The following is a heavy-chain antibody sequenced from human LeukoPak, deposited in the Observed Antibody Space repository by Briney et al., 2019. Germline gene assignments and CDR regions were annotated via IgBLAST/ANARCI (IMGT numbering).Heavy chain of an antibody. CDR2: ISGSGGST. D-gene: IGHD3-16*02. Sequence: QTGGSLRLSCAASGFTFSSYAMSWVRQAPGKGLEWVSAISGSGGSTYYADSVKGRFTISRDNSKNTLYLQMNSLRAEDTAVYYCAKVVIPDFTFGGVIVRGPNWFDPWGQGTLVTVSS. J-gene: IGHJ5*02. CDR3: AKVVIPDFTFGGVIVRGPNWFDP. V-gene: IGHV3-23*01. CDR1: GFTFSSYA.